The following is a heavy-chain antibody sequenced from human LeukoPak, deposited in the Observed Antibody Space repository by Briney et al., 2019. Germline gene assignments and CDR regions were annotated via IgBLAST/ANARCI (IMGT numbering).Heavy chain of an antibody. Sequence: SETLSLTCTVSGGSISSYYWSWIRQPPGKGLEWIGYIYYSGSTNYNPSLKSRVTISVDTAKNQFSMNLSSVTAADTAVYYCARNLVPAAPFYMDVWGKGTTVTVSS. CDR2: IYYSGST. V-gene: IGHV4-59*12. J-gene: IGHJ6*03. CDR3: ARNLVPAAPFYMDV. D-gene: IGHD2-2*01. CDR1: GGSISSYY.